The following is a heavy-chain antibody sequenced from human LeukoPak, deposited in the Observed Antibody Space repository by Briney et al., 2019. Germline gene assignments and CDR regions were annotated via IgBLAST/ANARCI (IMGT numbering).Heavy chain of an antibody. Sequence: PGGSLRLSCAASGFTVSSNYMSWVRQAPGKGLEWVSVIYSGGSTYYADSVKGRFTISRDNSKNTLYLQMNSLRVEDTAVYYCAKDRLGAMMYFDFWGQGTLVTVSS. J-gene: IGHJ4*02. V-gene: IGHV3-66*01. CDR3: AKDRLGAMMYFDF. CDR1: GFTVSSNY. D-gene: IGHD1-26*01. CDR2: IYSGGST.